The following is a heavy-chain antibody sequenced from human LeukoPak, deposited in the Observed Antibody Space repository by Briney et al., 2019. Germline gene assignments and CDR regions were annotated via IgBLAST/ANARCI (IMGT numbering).Heavy chain of an antibody. CDR3: ARGADYGKIDY. CDR2: ISTYNGNT. V-gene: IGHV1-18*01. J-gene: IGHJ4*02. Sequence: GASGKVSCKASGYTFTSYGISWVRQAPGQGLEWMGWISTYNGNTNYAQKLQGRVTMSTDASTSTAYMELRSLRSDDTAVYYCARGADYGKIDYWGQGTLVTVSS. CDR1: GYTFTSYG. D-gene: IGHD4-17*01.